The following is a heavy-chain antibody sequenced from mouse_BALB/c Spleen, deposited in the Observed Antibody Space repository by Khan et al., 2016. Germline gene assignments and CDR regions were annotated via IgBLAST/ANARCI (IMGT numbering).Heavy chain of an antibody. Sequence: EVQLVESGGGLVQPKGSLKLSCAASGFTFNTYAMNWVRQAPGKGLEWVARIRSKSNNYATYYADSVKDRLTISRDDSQSMLYLQMNNLKTEDTAMYYCGRRGGDYWGQGTSVTVSS. V-gene: IGHV10-1*02. J-gene: IGHJ4*01. CDR1: GFTFNTYA. CDR2: IRSKSNNYAT. CDR3: GRRGGDY.